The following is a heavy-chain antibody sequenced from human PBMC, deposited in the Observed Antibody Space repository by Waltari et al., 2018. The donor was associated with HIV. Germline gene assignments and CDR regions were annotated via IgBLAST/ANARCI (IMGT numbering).Heavy chain of an antibody. J-gene: IGHJ5*02. CDR3: ARVFKGSGWYWFDP. D-gene: IGHD6-19*01. CDR1: GGSISSYY. CDR2: IYYSGST. Sequence: QVQLQESGPGLVKPSETLSLPCTVSGGSISSYYWSWIRQPPGKGLEWIGYIYYSGSTNYNPSLKSRVTISVDTSKNQFSLKLSSVTAADTAVYYCARVFKGSGWYWFDPWGQGTLVTVSS. V-gene: IGHV4-59*01.